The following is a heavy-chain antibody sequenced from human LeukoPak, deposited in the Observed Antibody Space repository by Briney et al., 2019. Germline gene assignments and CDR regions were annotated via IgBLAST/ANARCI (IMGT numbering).Heavy chain of an antibody. CDR3: ARERGSYYYSDY. D-gene: IGHD1-26*01. J-gene: IGHJ4*02. Sequence: SETLSLTCTVSGDSISSVDYYWGWIRQSPGKGLEWIGYVYYTGSTYYNPSLKSRLTISVDTSKNQFSLRLHSVTAADTAVYYCARERGSYYYSDYWGQGTLVTVSS. CDR2: VYYTGST. CDR1: GDSISSVDYY. V-gene: IGHV4-30-4*08.